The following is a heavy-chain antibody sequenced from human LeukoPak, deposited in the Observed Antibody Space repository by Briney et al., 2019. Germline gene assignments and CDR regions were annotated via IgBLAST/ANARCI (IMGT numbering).Heavy chain of an antibody. CDR3: ARGSEKNYYFDY. Sequence: PSETLSLTCAVYGGSFSGYYWSWIRQPPGKGLEWIGEINHSGSTNYNPSLKSRVTISVDTSKNQFSLKLSSVTAADTAVYYCARGSEKNYYFDYWGQGTLVTVSS. CDR1: GGSFSGYY. CDR2: INHSGST. J-gene: IGHJ4*02. V-gene: IGHV4-34*01. D-gene: IGHD2/OR15-2a*01.